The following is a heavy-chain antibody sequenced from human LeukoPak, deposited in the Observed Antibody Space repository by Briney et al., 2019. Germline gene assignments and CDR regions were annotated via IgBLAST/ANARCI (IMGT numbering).Heavy chain of an antibody. J-gene: IGHJ4*02. Sequence: PSETLSLTCAVYGGSFSGYYWGWIRQPPGKGLEWIGEINHSGSTNYNPSLKSRVTISVDTSKNQFSLKLSSVTAADTAVYYCARDPRSNSSGYYYEGGLGYYFDYWGQGTLVTVSS. D-gene: IGHD3-22*01. V-gene: IGHV4-34*01. CDR2: INHSGST. CDR1: GGSFSGYY. CDR3: ARDPRSNSSGYYYEGGLGYYFDY.